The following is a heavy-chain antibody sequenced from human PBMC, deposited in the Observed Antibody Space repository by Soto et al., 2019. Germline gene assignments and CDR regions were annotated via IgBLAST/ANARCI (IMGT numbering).Heavy chain of an antibody. J-gene: IGHJ4*02. D-gene: IGHD3-10*01. V-gene: IGHV4-34*01. CDR1: GGSFSGYY. Sequence: TLSLTCAVYGGSFSGYYWSWIRQPPGKGLEWIGEINHSGSTNYNPSLKSRVTISVDTSKNQFSLKLSSVTAADTAVFYCANYGSGSYNFDYWGQGTLVTVSS. CDR3: ANYGSGSYNFDY. CDR2: INHSGST.